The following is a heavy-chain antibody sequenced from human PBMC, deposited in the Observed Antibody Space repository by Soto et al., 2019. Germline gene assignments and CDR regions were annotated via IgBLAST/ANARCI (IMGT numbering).Heavy chain of an antibody. CDR2: IYYSGST. CDR1: GGSISSYY. Sequence: SETLSLTCTVSGGSISSYYWSWIRQPPGKGLEWIGYIYYSGSTNYNPSLKSRVTISVDTSKNQFSLKLSSVTAADTAVYYCARVDAVTLRSYFDYWGQGTLVTVSS. J-gene: IGHJ4*02. D-gene: IGHD4-17*01. CDR3: ARVDAVTLRSYFDY. V-gene: IGHV4-59*01.